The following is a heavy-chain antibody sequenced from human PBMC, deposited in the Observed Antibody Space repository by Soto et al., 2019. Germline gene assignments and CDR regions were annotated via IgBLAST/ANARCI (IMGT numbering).Heavy chain of an antibody. V-gene: IGHV4-31*03. CDR1: GGSISSGGPY. D-gene: IGHD3-10*01. CDR3: ARHKPFGAAFDI. CDR2: IYYSGST. Sequence: SETLSLTCTVSGGSISSGGPYWGWIRQHPGKGLEWIGYIYYSGSTYYKSSLKSRVTISVDTSNNQFSLKLSSVTAADTAVYYCARHKPFGAAFDIWGQGTMVTVSS. J-gene: IGHJ3*02.